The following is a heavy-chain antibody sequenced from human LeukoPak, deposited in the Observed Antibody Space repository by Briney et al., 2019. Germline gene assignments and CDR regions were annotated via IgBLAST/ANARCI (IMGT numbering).Heavy chain of an antibody. CDR1: GYTFTGYY. V-gene: IGHV1-2*02. J-gene: IGHJ4*02. D-gene: IGHD6-19*01. Sequence: EASVKVSCKASGYTFTGYYMHWVRQAPGQGLEWMGWINPNSGGTNYAQKFQGRVTMTRDTSISTAYMELSRLRSDDTAVYYCARGIAVAATEYYFDYWGQGTLVTVSS. CDR2: INPNSGGT. CDR3: ARGIAVAATEYYFDY.